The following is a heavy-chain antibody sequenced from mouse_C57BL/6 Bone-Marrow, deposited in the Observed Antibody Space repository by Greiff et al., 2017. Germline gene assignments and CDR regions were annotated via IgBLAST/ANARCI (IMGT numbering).Heavy chain of an antibody. CDR3: ARGRLYDGYYYYAMDY. D-gene: IGHD2-3*01. Sequence: VQLQQPGAELVMPGASVKLSCKASGYTFTSYWMHWVKQRPGQGLEWIGEIDPSDSYTNYNQKFKGKSTLTVDKSSSTAYMQRSSLTSEDSAVYYWARGRLYDGYYYYAMDYWGQGTSVTVSS. V-gene: IGHV1-69*01. CDR2: IDPSDSYT. CDR1: GYTFTSYW. J-gene: IGHJ4*01.